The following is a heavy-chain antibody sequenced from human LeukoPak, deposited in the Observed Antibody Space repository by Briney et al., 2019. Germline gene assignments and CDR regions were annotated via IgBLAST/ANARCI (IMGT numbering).Heavy chain of an antibody. D-gene: IGHD6-19*01. CDR2: ISGYGGTT. J-gene: IGHJ4*02. CDR3: ARDISSSGEDY. V-gene: IGHV3-43*02. CDR1: GFTFSSYA. Sequence: QPGGSLRLSCAASGFTFSSYAMSWARQAPGKGLEWVSLISGYGGTTYYADSVKGRFTISKDNSKSSLYLQMNSLRAEDTAFYYCARDISSSGEDYWGRGTLVTVSS.